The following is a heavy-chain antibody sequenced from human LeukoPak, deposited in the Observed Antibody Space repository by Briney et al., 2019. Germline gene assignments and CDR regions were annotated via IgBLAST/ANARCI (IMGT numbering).Heavy chain of an antibody. CDR2: ISGSGGST. CDR3: AKSGMGYYYDSSGYYYFDY. Sequence: PGGSLRLSCAASGFTFGSYAMSWVRQAPGKGLEWVSAISGSGGSTYYADSVKGRFTISRDNSKNTLYLQMNSLRAEDTAVYYCAKSGMGYYYDSSGYYYFDYWGQGTLVTVSS. V-gene: IGHV3-23*01. D-gene: IGHD3-22*01. J-gene: IGHJ4*02. CDR1: GFTFGSYA.